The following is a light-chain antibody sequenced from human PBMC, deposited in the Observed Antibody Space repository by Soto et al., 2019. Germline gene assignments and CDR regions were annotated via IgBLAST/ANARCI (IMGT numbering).Light chain of an antibody. CDR1: QSVNSD. Sequence: ERVLMQAAAILSMSTGERATLSCRASQSVNSDLSWYQQKPGQAPRLLIYGASTRATGIPARFSGSGSGTEFTLTISSLQSEDFAVYYCHQYDNWPETFGQGTKV. J-gene: IGKJ1*01. CDR2: GAS. V-gene: IGKV3-15*01. CDR3: HQYDNWPET.